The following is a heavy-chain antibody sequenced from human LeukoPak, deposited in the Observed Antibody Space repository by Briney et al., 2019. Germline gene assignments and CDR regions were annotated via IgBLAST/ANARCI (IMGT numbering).Heavy chain of an antibody. Sequence: GGSLRLSCAVSGLTFSSSWMDWVRQAPGKGLEWVAVTSSDLNVKLYADSVKGRFTISRDNSRNTLYLQMNSLRPEDTAIYYCAREGYYGSGSPPSLYFDYWGQGTLVTVSS. D-gene: IGHD3-10*01. V-gene: IGHV3-30*03. CDR3: AREGYYGSGSPPSLYFDY. CDR2: TSSDLNVK. J-gene: IGHJ4*02. CDR1: GLTFSSSW.